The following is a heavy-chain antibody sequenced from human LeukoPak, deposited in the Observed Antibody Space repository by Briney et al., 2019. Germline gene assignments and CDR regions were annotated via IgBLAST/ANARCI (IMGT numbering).Heavy chain of an antibody. V-gene: IGHV2-70*11. D-gene: IGHD3-22*01. CDR1: GFSLSTSGMC. Sequence: SGPALVKPTQTLTLTCTFSGFSLSTSGMCVSWIRQPPGKALEWLARIDWDDDKYYSTSLKTRLTISKDTSKNQVVLTMTNMDPVDTATYYCARIRRYYDSSGYSYGMDVWGQGTTVIVSS. J-gene: IGHJ6*02. CDR3: ARIRRYYDSSGYSYGMDV. CDR2: IDWDDDK.